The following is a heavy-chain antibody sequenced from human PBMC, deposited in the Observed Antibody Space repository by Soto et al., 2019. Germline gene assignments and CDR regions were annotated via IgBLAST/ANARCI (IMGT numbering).Heavy chain of an antibody. D-gene: IGHD3-10*01. CDR1: GGAFSRYA. J-gene: IGHJ6*02. CDR2: IIPIFGTA. Sequence: QVQVVQSGAEVKNPGSSVKVSCKASGGAFSRYAISWVRQAPGQGLEWMGVIIPIFGTANYAKKFQGRVTMIPDESTSTAYMELSRLRYEDTAVYYCARCLTMVRDSYESGPYYYGRDVWGQGTTVTVAS. CDR3: ARCLTMVRDSYESGPYYYGRDV. V-gene: IGHV1-69*01.